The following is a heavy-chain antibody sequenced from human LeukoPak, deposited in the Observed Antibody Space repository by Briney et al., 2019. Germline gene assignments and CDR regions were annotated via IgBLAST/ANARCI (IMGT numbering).Heavy chain of an antibody. D-gene: IGHD3-16*01. Sequence: PGGSLRLSCAASGFTFDDYGMSWVRQAPGKGLEWVSGINWNGGSTGYADSVKGRFTISRDNAKNSLYLQMNSLRAEDTALYYCARDLGGSYDYVWGSFDYRGQGTLVTVSS. CDR3: ARDLGGSYDYVWGSFDY. J-gene: IGHJ4*02. CDR1: GFTFDDYG. CDR2: INWNGGST. V-gene: IGHV3-20*04.